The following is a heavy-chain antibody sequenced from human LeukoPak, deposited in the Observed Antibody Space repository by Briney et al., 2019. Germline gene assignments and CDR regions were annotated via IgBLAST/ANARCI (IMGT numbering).Heavy chain of an antibody. D-gene: IGHD6-19*01. CDR1: GGSISTTHW. J-gene: IGHJ3*01. CDR2: IFHSGTT. V-gene: IGHV4-4*02. CDR3: ARDQWLLRGGDHDAFDF. Sequence: SETLSLTCAVSGGSISTTHWWSWVRQPPGKGLEWIGEIFHSGTTNYNPSLKSRVTISIDKSKNQFSLKLSSVTAADTAVYYCARDQWLLRGGDHDAFDFWGRGTMVTVSS.